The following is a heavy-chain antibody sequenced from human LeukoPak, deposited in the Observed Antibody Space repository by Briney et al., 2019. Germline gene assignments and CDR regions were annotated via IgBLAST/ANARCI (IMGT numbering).Heavy chain of an antibody. V-gene: IGHV5-10-1*01. CDR1: GSSFTSYW. CDR2: IDPSDSYT. J-gene: IGHJ5*02. Sequence: GASLKISCKGSGSSFTSYWISWVRQMPGKGLEWMGRIDPSDSYTNYSPSFQGHVTISADKSISTAYLQWSSLKASDTAMYYCARLSADYGDYDWFDPWGQGTLVTVSS. D-gene: IGHD4-17*01. CDR3: ARLSADYGDYDWFDP.